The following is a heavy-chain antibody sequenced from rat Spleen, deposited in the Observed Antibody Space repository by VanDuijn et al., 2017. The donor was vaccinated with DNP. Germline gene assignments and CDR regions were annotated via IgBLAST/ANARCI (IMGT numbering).Heavy chain of an antibody. Sequence: EVQLVESGGDLVQFGRSLKLSCVASGFTFNNYWMAWIRRVPGKGLEWVASITSSGGNTYYLDSVKDRFTISRDNSKNTLYLQMTSLRSEYTATYFCVRVGDLHDGGSGDALDVWGQGTSVTVSS. D-gene: IGHD1-12*02. V-gene: IGHV5-31*01. J-gene: IGHJ4*01. CDR2: ITSSGGNT. CDR1: GFTFNNYW. CDR3: VRVGDLHDGGSGDALDV.